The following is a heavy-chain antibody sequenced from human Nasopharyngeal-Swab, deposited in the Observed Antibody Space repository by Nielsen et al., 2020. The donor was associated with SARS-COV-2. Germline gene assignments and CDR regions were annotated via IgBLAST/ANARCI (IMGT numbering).Heavy chain of an antibody. Sequence: WIRQPPGKGLEWIGEIYNTGSTNYDPSLRSRVTMSVDKSKNQFSLKLSSVTAEDTAVYYCARRGLVGVTISFDYWGQGTLVTVSS. J-gene: IGHJ4*02. D-gene: IGHD1-26*01. CDR3: ARRGLVGVTISFDY. CDR2: IYNTGST. V-gene: IGHV4-4*02.